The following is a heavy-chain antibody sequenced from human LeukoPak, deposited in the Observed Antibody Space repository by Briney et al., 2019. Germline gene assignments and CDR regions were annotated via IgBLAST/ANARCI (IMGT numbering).Heavy chain of an antibody. J-gene: IGHJ5*02. V-gene: IGHV4-34*01. CDR1: GGSFSGYY. CDR2: INHSGST. D-gene: IGHD2-8*01. Sequence: SGTLSLTCAVYGGSFSGYYWSWIRQPPGKGLEWIGEINHSGSTNYNPSLKSRVTISVDTSKNQFSLKLSSVTAADTAVYYCARAVLILGIDPWGQGTLVTVSS. CDR3: ARAVLILGIDP.